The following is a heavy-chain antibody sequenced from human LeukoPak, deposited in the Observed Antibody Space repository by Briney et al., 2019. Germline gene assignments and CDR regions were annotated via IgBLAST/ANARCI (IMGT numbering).Heavy chain of an antibody. J-gene: IGHJ4*02. CDR1: GFTFSSYS. CDR2: ISSSSSYI. D-gene: IGHD3-10*01. V-gene: IGHV3-21*04. Sequence: GGSLRLSCAASGFTFSSYSMNWVRQAPGKGLEWVSSISSSSSYIYYADSVKGRFTISRDNAKNSLYLQMNSLRAEDTAVYYCAKGDGFGLLWFAEVFDYWGQGTLVTVSS. CDR3: AKGDGFGLLWFAEVFDY.